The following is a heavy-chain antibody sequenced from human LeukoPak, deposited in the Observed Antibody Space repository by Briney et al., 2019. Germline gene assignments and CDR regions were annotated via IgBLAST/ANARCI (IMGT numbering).Heavy chain of an antibody. J-gene: IGHJ3*02. D-gene: IGHD4-23*01. CDR2: ISSSSSDI. CDR3: VTDYGGSSGAFDI. Sequence: GGSLRLSCTVSGFTLSSYAMNWVRRAPGEGLEWVSSISSSSSDIYYTDSVKGRFTISRDNAKNSLYLQMNSLRDEDTAVYYCVTDYGGSSGAFDIWGQGTMVTVSS. CDR1: GFTLSSYA. V-gene: IGHV3-21*01.